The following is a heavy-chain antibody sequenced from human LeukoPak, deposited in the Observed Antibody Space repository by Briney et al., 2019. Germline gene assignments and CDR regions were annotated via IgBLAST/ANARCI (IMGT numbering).Heavy chain of an antibody. CDR3: AKDGGVAGTFNY. J-gene: IGHJ4*02. Sequence: SRRLSCAASGFIFTSYAMQWARQASGRGREWVAATLAVGNRNFYSNSVRGRLIFSRDNSKNTVYLPMHTLKGEDTAVYYCAKDGGVAGTFNYWGKGTLVTVSS. V-gene: IGHV3-30*18. CDR2: TLAVGNRN. CDR1: GFIFTSYA. D-gene: IGHD2-15*01.